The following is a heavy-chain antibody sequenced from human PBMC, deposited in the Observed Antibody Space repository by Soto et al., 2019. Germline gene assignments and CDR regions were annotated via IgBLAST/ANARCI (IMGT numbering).Heavy chain of an antibody. CDR2: INHSGST. CDR1: GGSFSGYY. CDR3: ARGPSIMITFGGVIVILSSSWFDP. Sequence: LSLTCAVYGGSFSGYYWSWIRQPPLKGLEWIGEINHSGSTNYNPSLKSRVTISVDTSKNQFSLKLSSVTAADTAVYYCARGPSIMITFGGVIVILSSSWFDPWGQGTLVTVSS. V-gene: IGHV4-34*01. D-gene: IGHD3-16*02. J-gene: IGHJ5*02.